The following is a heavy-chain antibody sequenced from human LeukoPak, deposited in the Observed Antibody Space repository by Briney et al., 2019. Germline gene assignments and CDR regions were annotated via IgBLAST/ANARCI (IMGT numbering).Heavy chain of an antibody. Sequence: SETLSLTCIVSGGSISSSSYYWGWIRQPPGKELEWIGSIYYSGSTYYNPSLKSRVTISVDTSKIQSSLKLSSVTAADTAVYYCARFSYYYYYMDVWGKGTTVTVSS. CDR3: ARFSYYYYYMDV. J-gene: IGHJ6*03. CDR1: GGSISSSSYY. CDR2: IYYSGST. V-gene: IGHV4-39*01.